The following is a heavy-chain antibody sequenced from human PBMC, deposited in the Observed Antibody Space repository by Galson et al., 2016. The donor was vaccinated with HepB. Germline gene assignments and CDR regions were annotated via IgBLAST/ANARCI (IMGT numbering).Heavy chain of an antibody. CDR3: ARDRCSSTTCYGKYSNWFDP. D-gene: IGHD2-2*01. CDR2: ISNDGSNK. CDR1: GFTFSSYA. Sequence: SLRLSCAASGFTFSSYAMHWVRQAPGKGLEWVAVISNDGSNKYYADPVEGRFTISRDNSKNTLQLQMNRLRPEDTAVYYCARDRCSSTTCYGKYSNWFDPWSQGTLVAVSS. J-gene: IGHJ5*02. V-gene: IGHV3-30*04.